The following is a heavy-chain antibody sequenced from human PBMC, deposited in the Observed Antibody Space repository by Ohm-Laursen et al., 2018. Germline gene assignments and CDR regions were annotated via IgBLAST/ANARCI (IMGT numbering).Heavy chain of an antibody. CDR1: GGSISSYY. CDR2: IYYSGST. CDR3: ARDNAEYFQH. Sequence: GTLSLTCTVSGGSISSYYWSWIRQPAGKGLEWIGYIYYSGSTNYNPSLKSRVTISVDTSKNQFSLKLSSVTAADTAVYYCARDNAEYFQHWGQGTLVTVSS. J-gene: IGHJ1*01. V-gene: IGHV4-59*12.